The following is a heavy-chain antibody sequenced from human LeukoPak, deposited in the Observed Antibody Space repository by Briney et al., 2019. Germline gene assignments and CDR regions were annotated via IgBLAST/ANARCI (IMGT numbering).Heavy chain of an antibody. D-gene: IGHD1-26*01. V-gene: IGHV4-4*07. CDR1: GTSISPSNSYR. Sequence: SETLSLTCMVFGTSISPSNSYRWSWVRQPAGKGLEWIGRIFASGTTDYNPSLKSRVTMSVDTPNNQFSLRLTSVTAADTAVYYCTRGTVETTAGFEWGRGTLVTVSS. CDR3: TRGTVETTAGFE. J-gene: IGHJ4*02. CDR2: IFASGTT.